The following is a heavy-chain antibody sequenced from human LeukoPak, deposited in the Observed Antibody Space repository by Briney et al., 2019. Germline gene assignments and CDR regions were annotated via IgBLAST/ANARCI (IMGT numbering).Heavy chain of an antibody. V-gene: IGHV3-9*01. Sequence: GRSLRLSCAASGFTFDDYAMHWVRQAPGKGLEWVSGISWNSGSIGYADSVKGRFTISRDNAKNSLYLQMNSLRAEDTALYYCAKDPSMSSGYSYYFDYWGQGTLVTVSS. CDR3: AKDPSMSSGYSYYFDY. CDR1: GFTFDDYA. D-gene: IGHD3-22*01. J-gene: IGHJ4*02. CDR2: ISWNSGSI.